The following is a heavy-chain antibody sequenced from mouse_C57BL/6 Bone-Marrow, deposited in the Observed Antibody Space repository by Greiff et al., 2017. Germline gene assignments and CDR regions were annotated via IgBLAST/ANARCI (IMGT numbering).Heavy chain of an antibody. CDR2: IHPNSGST. D-gene: IGHD2-5*01. V-gene: IGHV1-64*01. CDR1: GYTFTGYW. J-gene: IGHJ2*01. CDR3: ARDSNYFDY. Sequence: QVQLQQSGAELVRPGASVKLSCKASGYTFTGYWMHWVKQRPGQGLEWIGMIHPNSGSTNYNEKFKSKATLTVDKSSSTAYMQLSSLTSEDSAVYYCARDSNYFDYWGQGTTLTVSS.